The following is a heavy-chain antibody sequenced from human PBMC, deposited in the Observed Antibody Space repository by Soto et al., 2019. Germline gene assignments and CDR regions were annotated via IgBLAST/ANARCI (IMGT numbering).Heavy chain of an antibody. CDR2: ISGSGGST. J-gene: IGHJ4*02. V-gene: IGHV3-23*01. Sequence: EMQLLESGRGLVQPGGSLRLSCAASGFTFSSYAMSWVRQAPGKGLEWVSAISGSGGSTYYADSVKGRFTISRDNSKNTLYLQMNSLRAEDTAVYYCAKGRIVVLVAATDYWGQGTLVTVSS. CDR1: GFTFSSYA. D-gene: IGHD2-15*01. CDR3: AKGRIVVLVAATDY.